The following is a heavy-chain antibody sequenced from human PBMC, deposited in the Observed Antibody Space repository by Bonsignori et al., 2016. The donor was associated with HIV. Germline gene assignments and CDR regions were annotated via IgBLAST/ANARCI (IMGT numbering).Heavy chain of an antibody. V-gene: IGHV3-11*01. D-gene: IGHD3-3*01. CDR3: ARDWSTGFGGASAFDL. Sequence: RQAPGKGLEWISYISTAGNTIYDADSVKGRFTISRDNAKNSLYLQMNSLKDEDTAVYFCARDWSTGFGGASAFDLWGQGTLVTVSS. J-gene: IGHJ3*01. CDR2: ISTAGNTI.